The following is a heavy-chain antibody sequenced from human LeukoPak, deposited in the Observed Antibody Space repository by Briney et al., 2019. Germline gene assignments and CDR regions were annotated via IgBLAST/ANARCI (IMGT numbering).Heavy chain of an antibody. Sequence: PGGSLRLSCAASGFTFSDDWMSWVRQAPGKGLDWVATIKQDGTEKRYVESVKGRFTISRDNAKNSLFLQMDSLRVEDTAVYYCAREIHLLGDSRADNYDCWGQGTLVTVSS. CDR3: AREIHLLGDSRADNYDC. CDR1: GFTFSDDW. D-gene: IGHD1-26*01. CDR2: IKQDGTEK. V-gene: IGHV3-7*01. J-gene: IGHJ4*02.